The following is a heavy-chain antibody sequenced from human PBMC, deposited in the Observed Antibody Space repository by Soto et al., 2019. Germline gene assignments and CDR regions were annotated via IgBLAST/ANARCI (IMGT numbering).Heavy chain of an antibody. Sequence: TSETLSLTCTVSGGSISSYYWSWIRQPPGKGLEWIGYIYYSGSTNYNPSLKSRVTISVDTSKNQFSLKLSSVTAADTAVYYCARDTILFNYYDSRAAPTPIFHPWGLGAMVTVSS. J-gene: IGHJ1*01. V-gene: IGHV4-59*01. CDR3: ARDTILFNYYDSRAAPTPIFHP. CDR1: GGSISSYY. CDR2: IYYSGST. D-gene: IGHD3-22*01.